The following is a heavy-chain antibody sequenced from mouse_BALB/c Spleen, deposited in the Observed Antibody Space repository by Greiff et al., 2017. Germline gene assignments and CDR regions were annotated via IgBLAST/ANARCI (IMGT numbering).Heavy chain of an antibody. CDR2: ISGDGST. CDR1: GFSLTGYG. V-gene: IGHV2-6-7*01. CDR3: AGGGEVSYFDY. D-gene: IGHD2-10*02. Sequence: VQLVESGPGLVAPSQSLTITCTASGFSLTGYGVNWVRQPPGKGLEWLGKISGDGSTDYNSAIKSRLSISKDDTKSQVFLILISLQTDDTARYYYAGGGEVSYFDYWGQGTTLTVSS. J-gene: IGHJ2*01.